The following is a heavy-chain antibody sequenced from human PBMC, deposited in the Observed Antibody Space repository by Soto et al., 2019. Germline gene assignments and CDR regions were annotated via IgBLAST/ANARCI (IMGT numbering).Heavy chain of an antibody. J-gene: IGHJ5*02. CDR2: ISPGSRYP. Sequence: GSLGLSCSGSGVPFDDSYMSWIRQAPGKGLEWLSYISPGSRYPAYADSVKGRFTISRDNAKRSLYLQMMSLTAEDTAIYYCVRGGGGGLFDPWGQGTMVNVSA. V-gene: IGHV3-11*06. CDR3: VRGGGGGLFDP. D-gene: IGHD2-15*01. CDR1: GVPFDDSY.